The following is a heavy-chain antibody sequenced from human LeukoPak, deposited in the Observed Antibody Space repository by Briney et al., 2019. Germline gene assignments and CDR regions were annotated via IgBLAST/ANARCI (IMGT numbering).Heavy chain of an antibody. CDR1: GGSISSYY. J-gene: IGHJ5*02. D-gene: IGHD3-3*01. Sequence: SETLSLTCTVSGGSISSYYWSWIRQPAGKGLEWIGRIYTSGSTNYNPSLKSRVTMSVDTSKNQFSLKLSPVTAADTAVYYCARDRAPNVLRFLEWSSGWFDPWGQGTLVTVSS. CDR2: IYTSGST. V-gene: IGHV4-4*07. CDR3: ARDRAPNVLRFLEWSSGWFDP.